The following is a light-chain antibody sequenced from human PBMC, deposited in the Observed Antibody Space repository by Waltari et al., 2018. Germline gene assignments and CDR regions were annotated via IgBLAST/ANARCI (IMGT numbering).Light chain of an antibody. CDR3: SSDASGNTLV. CDR1: SSDIGVYNF. J-gene: IGLJ1*01. V-gene: IGLV2-14*03. Sequence: QSALTQPASVSGSPGQSITISCTGISSDIGVYNFVSWYQQHPGKAPKLMIYDVSERASWVSNRCSGSKSGNTASLTISGLQAEDEADYYCSSDASGNTLVFGTGTRVTVL. CDR2: DVS.